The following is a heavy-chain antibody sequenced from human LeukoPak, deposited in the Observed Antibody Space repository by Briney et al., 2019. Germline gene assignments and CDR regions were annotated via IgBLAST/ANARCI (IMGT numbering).Heavy chain of an antibody. J-gene: IGHJ4*02. V-gene: IGHV1-2*02. Sequence: ASVKLSCKTSGYTFTGYYIHWVRQAPGQGLEWIGWINPNNGGTNYAQKFQDRVTMTRDTSISTAYMELSRLTSDDPAVYYCARDQNFHGSGGYYGIDCWGQGTLVTVSS. CDR3: ARDQNFHGSGGYYGIDC. CDR2: INPNNGGT. CDR1: GYTFTGYY. D-gene: IGHD3-22*01.